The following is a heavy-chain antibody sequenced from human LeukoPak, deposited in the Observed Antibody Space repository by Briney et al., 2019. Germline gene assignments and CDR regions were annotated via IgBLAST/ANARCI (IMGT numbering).Heavy chain of an antibody. V-gene: IGHV1-8*01. J-gene: IGHJ4*02. CDR3: ARGQTPTIYSGYDLDY. Sequence: ASVKASCKASGYTFTSYDINWVRQATGQGLEWMGWMNPNSGNTGYTQKFQGRVTMTRSTSISTAYMELSSLRSEDTAVYYCARGQTPTIYSGYDLDYWGRGTLVTVSS. CDR1: GYTFTSYD. D-gene: IGHD5-12*01. CDR2: MNPNSGNT.